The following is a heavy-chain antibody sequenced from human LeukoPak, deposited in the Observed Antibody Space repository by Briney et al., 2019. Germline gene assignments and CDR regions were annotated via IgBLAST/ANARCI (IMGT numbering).Heavy chain of an antibody. CDR3: ARLASGSYGPLTPFDY. CDR2: IYYSGST. V-gene: IGHV4-59*08. Sequence: SETLSLTCTVSGGSISSYYWSWIRQPPGKALEWIGDIYYSGSTSYNPSLKSRVTISVDTPKNQFSLRLSSVTAADTAVYYSARLASGSYGPLTPFDYWGQGTLVTVSS. CDR1: GGSISSYY. J-gene: IGHJ4*02. D-gene: IGHD1-26*01.